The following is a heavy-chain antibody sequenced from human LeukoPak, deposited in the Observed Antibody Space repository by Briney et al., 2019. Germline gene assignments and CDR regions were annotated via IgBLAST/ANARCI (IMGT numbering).Heavy chain of an antibody. Sequence: SVKVSCKASGGTFISYTISWVRQAPGQGLEWMGRIIPILGTANYAQKFQGRVTITADKSTSTAYMELSSLRSEDTAVYYCARTRDYGNWYFDLWGRGTLVTVSS. CDR1: GGTFISYT. CDR3: ARTRDYGNWYFDL. CDR2: IIPILGTA. V-gene: IGHV1-69*08. J-gene: IGHJ2*01. D-gene: IGHD4-17*01.